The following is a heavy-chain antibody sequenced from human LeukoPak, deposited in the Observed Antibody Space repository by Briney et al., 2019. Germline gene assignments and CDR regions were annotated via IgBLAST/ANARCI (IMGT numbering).Heavy chain of an antibody. CDR3: ARYYYDSSGYYLDY. CDR2: IYYSGST. Sequence: ASETLSLTCTVSGGSISSYYWSWIRQPPGKGLEWIGYIYYSGSTNYNPSLKSRVTISVDTSKNQFFLKLSSVTAADTAVYYCARYYYDSSGYYLDYWGQGTLVTVSS. J-gene: IGHJ4*02. D-gene: IGHD3-22*01. CDR1: GGSISSYY. V-gene: IGHV4-59*01.